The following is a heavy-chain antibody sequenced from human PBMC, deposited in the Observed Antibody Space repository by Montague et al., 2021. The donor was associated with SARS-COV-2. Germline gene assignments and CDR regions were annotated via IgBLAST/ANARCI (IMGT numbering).Heavy chain of an antibody. CDR1: GGSISSYR. CDR3: ARRSTNYYYGLDV. J-gene: IGHJ6*02. V-gene: IGHV4-59*08. D-gene: IGHD2-8*01. CDR2: IYYDGST. Sequence: SETLSLTCSISGGSISSYRWNWIRQPPGKGLEWIGNIYYDGSTNXNPSFKSRVTISIDTSKNQFSLNLRSVAAADTAVYYCARRSTNYYYGLDVWGQGTTVSFSS.